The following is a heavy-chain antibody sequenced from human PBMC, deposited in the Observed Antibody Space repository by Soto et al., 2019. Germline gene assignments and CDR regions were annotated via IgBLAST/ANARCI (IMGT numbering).Heavy chain of an antibody. V-gene: IGHV3-23*01. Sequence: RVSPRLSFAASGFTFSSYSMSWVRQAPGKGLEWVSAISGSGGSTYYADSVKGRFTISRDNSKNTLYLQMNSLRAEDTAVYYCGKGYDFFTVYRLVEPYWGQGTLVTVAS. CDR1: GFTFSSYS. J-gene: IGHJ4*02. D-gene: IGHD3-9*01. CDR2: ISGSGGST. CDR3: GKGYDFFTVYRLVEPY.